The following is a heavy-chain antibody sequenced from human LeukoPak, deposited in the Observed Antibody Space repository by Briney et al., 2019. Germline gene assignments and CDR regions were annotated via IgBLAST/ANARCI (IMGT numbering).Heavy chain of an antibody. CDR1: GGTFSSYA. CDR3: ARDGTYYDFWSGYYYFDY. CDR2: IIPIFGTA. J-gene: IGHJ4*02. D-gene: IGHD3-3*01. Sequence: AASVNVSCKASGGTFSSYAISWVRQAPGQGLEWMGGIIPIFGTANYAQKFQGRVTITADESTSTAYMELSSLRSEDTAVYYCARDGTYYDFWSGYYYFDYWGQGTLVTVSS. V-gene: IGHV1-69*13.